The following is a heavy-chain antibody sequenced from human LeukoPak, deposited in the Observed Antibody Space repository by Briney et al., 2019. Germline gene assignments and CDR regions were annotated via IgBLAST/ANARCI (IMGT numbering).Heavy chain of an antibody. CDR1: GGSISSGSYY. J-gene: IGHJ3*02. V-gene: IGHV4-61*02. CDR2: IYTSGST. D-gene: IGHD3-10*01. Sequence: PSQTLSLTCTVSGGSISSGSYYWSWIRQPAGKGLEWIGRIYTSGSTNYNPSLKSRVTISVDTSKNQFSLKLSSVTAADTAVYYCARDRGSYYGSDDAFDIWGQGTMVTVSS. CDR3: ARDRGSYYGSDDAFDI.